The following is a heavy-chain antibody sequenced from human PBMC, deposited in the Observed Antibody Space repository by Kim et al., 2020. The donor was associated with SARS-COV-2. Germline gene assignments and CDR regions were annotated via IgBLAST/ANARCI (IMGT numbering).Heavy chain of an antibody. J-gene: IGHJ4*02. CDR3: ARDFGTFGGNSSFDY. Sequence: GGSLRLSCAASGFTFSSYSMNWVRQAPGKGLEWVASIKSSSTYIYYSDSLRGRFTISRDNAKNSLYLQMNSLRAEDTAVYYCARDFGTFGGNSSFDYWGQGTLVTVSP. D-gene: IGHD2-21*02. CDR1: GFTFSSYS. V-gene: IGHV3-21*01. CDR2: IKSSSTYI.